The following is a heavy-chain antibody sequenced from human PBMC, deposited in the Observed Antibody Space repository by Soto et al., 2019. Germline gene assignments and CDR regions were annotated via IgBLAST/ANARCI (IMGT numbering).Heavy chain of an antibody. D-gene: IGHD3-10*01. CDR1: GDSISSATYY. Sequence: QLQLQESGPGLVKPSETLSLTCTVSGDSISSATYYWGWIRQPPGKGLEWIVTIRYSGTTYYNPSLKSRLTISVDPSKNHFSLNLSSVTAADTAVYYCARFPYGSGAGYFQNWGQGTLVTVSS. CDR3: ARFPYGSGAGYFQN. CDR2: IRYSGTT. J-gene: IGHJ1*01. V-gene: IGHV4-39*02.